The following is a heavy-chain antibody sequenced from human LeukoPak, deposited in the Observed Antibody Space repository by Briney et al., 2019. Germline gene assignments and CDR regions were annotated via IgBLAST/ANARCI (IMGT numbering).Heavy chain of an antibody. J-gene: IGHJ4*02. CDR1: GFTFSSYA. V-gene: IGHV3-23*01. CDR3: AKSVIAGPGSYFDY. CDR2: ISGSGGST. Sequence: SGGSLRLSCAASGFTFSSYAMSWVRQAPGKGLEWVSAISGSGGSTYYADSVEGRFTISRDNSKNTLYLQMNSLRAEDTAVYYCAKSVIAGPGSYFDYWGQGTLVTVSS. D-gene: IGHD3-10*01.